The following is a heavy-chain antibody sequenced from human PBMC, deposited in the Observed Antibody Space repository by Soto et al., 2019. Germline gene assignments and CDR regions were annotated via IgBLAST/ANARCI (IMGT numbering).Heavy chain of an antibody. CDR2: ISHDGSDK. J-gene: IGHJ6*02. Sequence: PGGSLRLSCAASGFTFSSYTMHWVRQTPGKGLERVAVISHDGSDKYYADSVKGRFTISRDNSKNTLYLQMNSLRAEDTAVYYCAKNLGVVAATNTYYYYYGMDVWGQGTTVTV. CDR3: AKNLGVVAATNTYYYYYGMDV. CDR1: GFTFSSYT. V-gene: IGHV3-30*04. D-gene: IGHD2-15*01.